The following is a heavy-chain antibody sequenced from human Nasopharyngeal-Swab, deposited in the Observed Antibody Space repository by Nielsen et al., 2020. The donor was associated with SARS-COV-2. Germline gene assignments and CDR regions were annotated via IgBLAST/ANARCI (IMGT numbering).Heavy chain of an antibody. V-gene: IGHV3-48*04. CDR3: AGEHITMVRGGDY. CDR1: GFTFSSYS. J-gene: IGHJ4*02. CDR2: ISSSSSTI. Sequence: GESLKISCAASGFTFSSYSMNWVRQAPGKGLEWVSYISSSSSTIYYADSVKGRFTISRDNAKNSLYLQMNSLRAEDTAVYYCAGEHITMVRGGDYWGQGTLVTVSS. D-gene: IGHD3-10*01.